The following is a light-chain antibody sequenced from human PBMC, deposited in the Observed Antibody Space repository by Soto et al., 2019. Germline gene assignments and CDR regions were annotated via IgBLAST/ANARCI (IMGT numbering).Light chain of an antibody. CDR3: QHCFTVPYT. CDR1: QDISNR. CDR2: DAS. J-gene: IGKJ2*01. V-gene: IGKV1-33*01. Sequence: DIEMTQSPSSLSASVGDRITLTCQASQDISNRLNWYHQKPGKAPNLLIYDASNLAAGVPSGFSGSGSGTDFTFTISSLQPEDIGTYYCQHCFTVPYTFGQGTKLEIK.